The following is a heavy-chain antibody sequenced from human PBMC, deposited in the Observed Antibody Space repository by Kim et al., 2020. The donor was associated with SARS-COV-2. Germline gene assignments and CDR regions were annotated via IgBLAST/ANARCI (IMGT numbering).Heavy chain of an antibody. D-gene: IGHD3-10*01. CDR3: AREGSGSYNWFDP. Sequence: FSQNFQGRVTITRDTSATTAYMELSSLTSKDTAVYYCAREGSGSYNWFDPWGQGTLVTVSS. J-gene: IGHJ5*02. V-gene: IGHV1-3*01.